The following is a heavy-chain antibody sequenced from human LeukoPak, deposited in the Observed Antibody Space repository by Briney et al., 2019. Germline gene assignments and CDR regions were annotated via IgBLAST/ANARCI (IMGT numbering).Heavy chain of an antibody. CDR1: GFTFSSYS. CDR2: ITSSSSYI. Sequence: GGSLRLSCAASGFTFSSYSMNWVRQAPGKGLEWVSSITSSSSYIYYADSVKGRFTISRDNAKSSLYLQMNSLRAEDTAVYYCARDRAALKVGATDYWGQGTLVTVSS. CDR3: ARDRAALKVGATDY. V-gene: IGHV3-21*01. D-gene: IGHD1-26*01. J-gene: IGHJ4*02.